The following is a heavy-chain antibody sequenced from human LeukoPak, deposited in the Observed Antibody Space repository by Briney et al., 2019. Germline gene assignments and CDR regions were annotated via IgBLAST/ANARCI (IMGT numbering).Heavy chain of an antibody. CDR1: GFIFSSYS. CDR3: AKEGDYYGMDV. CDR2: ITGSGGNT. J-gene: IGHJ6*02. Sequence: GGSLRLSCAASGFIFSSYSMSWVRQAPGKGLEWVSVITGSGGNTYYADSVKGRFTISRDNAKNSLYLQMNSLRAEDTAVYYCAKEGDYYGMDVWGQGTTVTVSS. D-gene: IGHD1-26*01. V-gene: IGHV3-23*01.